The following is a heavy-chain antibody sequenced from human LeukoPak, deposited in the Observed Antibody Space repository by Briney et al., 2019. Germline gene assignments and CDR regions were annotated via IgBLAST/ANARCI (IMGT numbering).Heavy chain of an antibody. Sequence: GGSLRLSCAASAFSLNTYNMNWVRQAPGKGLEWVSSISSSSSYIYYADSVKGRFTISRDNAKNSLYLQMNSLRAEDTAVYYCARRGPHSDYFDYWGQETLVTVSS. CDR2: ISSSSSYI. V-gene: IGHV3-21*01. CDR1: AFSLNTYN. J-gene: IGHJ4*02. D-gene: IGHD3-10*01. CDR3: ARRGPHSDYFDY.